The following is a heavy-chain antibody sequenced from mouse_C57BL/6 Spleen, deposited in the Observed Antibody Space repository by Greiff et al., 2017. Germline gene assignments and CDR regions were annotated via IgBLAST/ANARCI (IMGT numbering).Heavy chain of an antibody. CDR3: ARNSRSTTVVAAYYFDY. CDR2: IWSGGST. CDR1: GFSLTSYG. J-gene: IGHJ2*01. D-gene: IGHD1-1*01. V-gene: IGHV2-2*01. Sequence: QVQLKESGPGLVQPSQSLSITCTVSGFSLTSYGVHWVRQSPGKGLEWLGVIWSGGSTDYNAAFISRLSIRKDNSKSQVFFKMNSLQADDTAIYYWARNSRSTTVVAAYYFDYWGQGATRTVAS.